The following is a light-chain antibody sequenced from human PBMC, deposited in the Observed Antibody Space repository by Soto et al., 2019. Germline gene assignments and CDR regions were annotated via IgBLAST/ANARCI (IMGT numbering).Light chain of an antibody. CDR2: GAS. CDR1: QSVSSN. V-gene: IGKV3-15*01. CDR3: QKYNNWPPYT. Sequence: EIVMTQSPATLSVSPGERATLSSRASQSVSSNFAWYQQKPGQAPRLLIYGASTRATGIPARFSGSGSGTECTLTISRLQSEDFALYYCQKYNNWPPYTFGQGTKLEIK. J-gene: IGKJ2*01.